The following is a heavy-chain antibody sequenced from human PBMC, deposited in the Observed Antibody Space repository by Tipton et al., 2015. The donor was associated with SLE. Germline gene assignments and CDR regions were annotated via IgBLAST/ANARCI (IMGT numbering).Heavy chain of an antibody. CDR3: ARAAGYSVLRGYYYMDV. J-gene: IGHJ6*03. D-gene: IGHD5/OR15-5a*01. V-gene: IGHV4-39*07. Sequence: TLSLTCTVSGGSISSGSYYWGWIRQPPGKGLEWIGSIYYSGSTYYNPSLKSRVTISVDTSKNQFSLKLSSVTAADTAVYYCARAAGYSVLRGYYYMDVWGKGTTVTVSS. CDR2: IYYSGST. CDR1: GGSISSGSYY.